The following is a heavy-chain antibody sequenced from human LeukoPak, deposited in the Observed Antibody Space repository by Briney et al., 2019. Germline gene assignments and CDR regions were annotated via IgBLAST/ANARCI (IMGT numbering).Heavy chain of an antibody. V-gene: IGHV3-23*01. CDR2: ISGGSEDT. Sequence: GGSLRLSCAASGFTFNRNAISWVRQAPGKGLEWVSSISGGSEDTYYADSVKGRFTISRDNSKSTLYLQMNSLRAEDTAVYYCARTIAQYSNSWLYFYYGLDVWGQGTTVTVSS. J-gene: IGHJ6*02. CDR3: ARTIAQYSNSWLYFYYGLDV. CDR1: GFTFNRNA. D-gene: IGHD6-13*01.